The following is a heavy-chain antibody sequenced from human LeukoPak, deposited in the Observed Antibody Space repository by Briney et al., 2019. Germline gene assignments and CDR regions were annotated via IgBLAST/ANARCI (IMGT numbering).Heavy chain of an antibody. J-gene: IGHJ4*02. CDR3: AKDNPPAGIYFDY. D-gene: IGHD1-14*01. V-gene: IGHV3-23*01. Sequence: PGGSLRLSCAASGFTFSSYWMHWVRQAPGKGLEWVSSISGSGGSTYYADSVKGRFTISRDNSKNTLYLQMNSLRAEDTAVFYCAKDNPPAGIYFDYWGQGILVTVSS. CDR1: GFTFSSYW. CDR2: ISGSGGST.